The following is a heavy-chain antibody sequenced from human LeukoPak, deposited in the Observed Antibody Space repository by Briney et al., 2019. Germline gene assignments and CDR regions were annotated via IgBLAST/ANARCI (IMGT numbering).Heavy chain of an antibody. V-gene: IGHV3-23*01. J-gene: IGHJ4*02. Sequence: PGGSLRLSCAASGFTFSSYAMSWVRQAPGKGLEWVSGFSGSGVGTYYADSVKGRFTISRDDAKNSLYLQMNSLRADDTAMYYCARVSRVAYSSSWYLDYWGQGTLVTVSS. CDR2: FSGSGVGT. CDR1: GFTFSSYA. CDR3: ARVSRVAYSSSWYLDY. D-gene: IGHD6-13*01.